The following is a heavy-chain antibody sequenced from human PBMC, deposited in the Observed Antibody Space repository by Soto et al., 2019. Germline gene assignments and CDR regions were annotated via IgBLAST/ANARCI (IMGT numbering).Heavy chain of an antibody. D-gene: IGHD5-12*01. J-gene: IGHJ4*02. CDR2: IDISAGVT. Sequence: QVQLVESGGGVVQPGRSLRLSCAASGFTFSSYGMHWVRQAPGKGLEWVSTIDISAGVTYYADSVKGRFTISRDNSKNTLYLQMNSLRAEDTAVYFCAKGFYSGYDWGQGTLVTVSS. CDR3: AKGFYSGYD. V-gene: IGHV3-NL1*01. CDR1: GFTFSSYG.